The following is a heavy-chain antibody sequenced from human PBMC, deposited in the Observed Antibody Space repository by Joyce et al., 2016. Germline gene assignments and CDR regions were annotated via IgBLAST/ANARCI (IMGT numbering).Heavy chain of an antibody. CDR1: GFTFSNYG. V-gene: IGHV3-33*01. CDR3: ARESSTSLSN. Sequence: QVQLVESGGGVIPPGRSLRLSCAASGFTFSNYGMHWVREAPGKGLEWVAIIWYDGSKKYHADSVKGRFTISRDNSKNTLYLQMNSLRAEDTAVYYCARESSTSLSNWGQGTTVTVSS. D-gene: IGHD2-2*01. J-gene: IGHJ6*02. CDR2: IWYDGSKK.